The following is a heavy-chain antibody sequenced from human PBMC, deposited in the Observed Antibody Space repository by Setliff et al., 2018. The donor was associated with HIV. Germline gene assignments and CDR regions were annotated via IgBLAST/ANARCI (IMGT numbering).Heavy chain of an antibody. CDR3: AREGITGGTHDFDY. CDR1: GDSISSHY. D-gene: IGHD1-20*01. CDR2: ISYYASI. J-gene: IGHJ4*02. Sequence: PSETLSLTCTVSGDSISSHYWSWMRQPPGKGLEWVGSISYYASINYNPSLTSRVTVTRDTSKNQFSLQLHSVTAADTAVYYCAREGITGGTHDFDYWGQGILVTVSS. V-gene: IGHV4-59*11.